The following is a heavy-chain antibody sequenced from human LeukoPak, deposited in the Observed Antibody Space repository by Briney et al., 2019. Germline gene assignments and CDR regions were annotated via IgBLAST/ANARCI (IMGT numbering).Heavy chain of an antibody. CDR1: GGSISSYY. CDR2: IYTSGST. Sequence: SETLSLTCTVSGGSISSYYWSWIRQPAGKGLEWIGRIYTSGSTNYNPSLKSRVTMSVDTSKNQFSLKLSSVTAADTAVYYCARRIAVADTGWFDPWGQGTLVTVSS. J-gene: IGHJ5*02. D-gene: IGHD6-19*01. V-gene: IGHV4-4*07. CDR3: ARRIAVADTGWFDP.